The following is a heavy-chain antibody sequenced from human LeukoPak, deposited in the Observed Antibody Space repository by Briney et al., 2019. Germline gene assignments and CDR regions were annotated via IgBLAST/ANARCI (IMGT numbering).Heavy chain of an antibody. V-gene: IGHV5-51*01. CDR3: ARQMTTFFDAFDI. D-gene: IGHD4-11*01. J-gene: IGHJ3*02. CDR2: IYPGDSDT. CDR1: GYSFTSYW. Sequence: GESLKISCKGSGYSFTSYWIGWVRQMPGKGLEWMGIIYPGDSDTRYSPSFQGQVTISADKSISTAYLQWSSLKASDTAMYYCARQMTTFFDAFDIWGQGTMVTVSS.